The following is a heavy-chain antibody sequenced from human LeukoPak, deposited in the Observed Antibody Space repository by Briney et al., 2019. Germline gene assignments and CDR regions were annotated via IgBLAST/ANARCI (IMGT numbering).Heavy chain of an antibody. CDR2: FDPEDGET. D-gene: IGHD3-3*01. J-gene: IGHJ3*02. CDR3: ATDKVTIFGVVTYYDAFDI. V-gene: IGHV1-24*01. CDR1: GYTLTELS. Sequence: ASVKVSCKVSGYTLTELSMHWVRQAPGKGLEWMGGFDPEDGETIYAQKFQGRVTMTEDTSTDTAYMELSSLRSEDTAVYYCATDKVTIFGVVTYYDAFDIWGQGTMVTVSS.